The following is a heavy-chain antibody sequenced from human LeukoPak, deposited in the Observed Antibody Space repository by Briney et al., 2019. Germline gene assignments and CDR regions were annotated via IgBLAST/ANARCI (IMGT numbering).Heavy chain of an antibody. CDR1: GGSISSYY. CDR3: ARRKYQLQYWFDP. CDR2: IYYSGST. V-gene: IGHV4-59*08. Sequence: PSETLSLTCTVSGGSISSYYWSWIRQPPGKGLEWIGYIYYSGSTNYNPSLKSRVTISVDTSKNQFSLKLSSVTAADTAVYYCARRKYQLQYWFDPWGQGTLVTVSS. J-gene: IGHJ5*02. D-gene: IGHD2-2*01.